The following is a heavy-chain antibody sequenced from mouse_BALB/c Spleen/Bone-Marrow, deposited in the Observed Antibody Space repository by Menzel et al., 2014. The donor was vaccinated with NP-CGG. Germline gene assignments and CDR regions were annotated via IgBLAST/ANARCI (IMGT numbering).Heavy chain of an antibody. D-gene: IGHD1-1*01. CDR2: IDPANGNT. Sequence: VQLQQSGAELVKSGASVKLSCTASVFNIKDTYMHWVKQSPEQGLEGIGRIDPANGNTKYDPKFQGKATITADTSSNTAYLQLSSLTSEDTAVYYCCSYSYPWLFAVWAAGTTVTVSS. V-gene: IGHV14-3*02. J-gene: IGHJ1*01. CDR3: CSYSYPWLFAV. CDR1: VFNIKDTY.